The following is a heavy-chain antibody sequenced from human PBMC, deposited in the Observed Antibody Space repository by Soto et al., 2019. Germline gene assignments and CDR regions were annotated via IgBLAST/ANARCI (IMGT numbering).Heavy chain of an antibody. Sequence: GGSLRLSCAASGFTFSSYAMSWVRQAPGKGLEWVSAISGSGGSTYYADSVKGRFTISRDNSKNTLYLQMNSLRAEDTAVYYCAKDVDYDSSGYGPFDYWGRGTLLTISS. CDR3: AKDVDYDSSGYGPFDY. J-gene: IGHJ4*02. V-gene: IGHV3-23*01. CDR2: ISGSGGST. CDR1: GFTFSSYA. D-gene: IGHD3-22*01.